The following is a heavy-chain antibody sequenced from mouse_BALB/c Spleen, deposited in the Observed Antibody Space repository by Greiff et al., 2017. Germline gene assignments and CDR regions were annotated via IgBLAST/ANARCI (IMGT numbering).Heavy chain of an antibody. J-gene: IGHJ4*01. CDR1: GFTFSDYY. D-gene: IGHD2-14*01. V-gene: IGHV5-4*02. Sequence: EVKLMESGGGLVKPGGSLKLSCAASGFTFSDYYMYWVRQTPEKRLEWVATISDGGSYTYYPDSVKGRLTISRDNAKNNLYLQMSSLKSEDTAMYYCARDRYDDTNYAMDYWGQGTSVTVSS. CDR3: ARDRYDDTNYAMDY. CDR2: ISDGGSYT.